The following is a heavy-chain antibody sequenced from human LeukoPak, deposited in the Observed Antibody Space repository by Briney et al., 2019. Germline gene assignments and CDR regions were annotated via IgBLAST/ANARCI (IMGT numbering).Heavy chain of an antibody. Sequence: GGSLRLSCAASGFTFSSYAMSWVRQAPGKGLEWVSAISGSGGSTYYADSVKSRFTISRDNSKNTLYLQMNSLRAEDTAVYYCAKATYYYDSSGHALDYWGQGTLVTVSS. D-gene: IGHD3-22*01. CDR1: GFTFSSYA. J-gene: IGHJ4*02. V-gene: IGHV3-23*01. CDR2: ISGSGGST. CDR3: AKATYYYDSSGHALDY.